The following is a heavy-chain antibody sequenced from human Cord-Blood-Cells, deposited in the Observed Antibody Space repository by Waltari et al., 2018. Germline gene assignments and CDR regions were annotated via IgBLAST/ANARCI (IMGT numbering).Heavy chain of an antibody. J-gene: IGHJ6*03. V-gene: IGHV3-9*03. CDR1: GFTFDDYA. D-gene: IGHD2-2*02. Sequence: EVQLVESGGGLVQPGRSLRLPCAASGFTFDDYAMHWVRQAPGKGREWSSGISWSSGIIGYAETVKGRFTISRDNAKNSLYLQMNSLRAEDMALYYCWGQLLYFGYMDVWGKGTTVTVSS. CDR2: ISWSSGII. CDR3: WGQLLYFGYMDV.